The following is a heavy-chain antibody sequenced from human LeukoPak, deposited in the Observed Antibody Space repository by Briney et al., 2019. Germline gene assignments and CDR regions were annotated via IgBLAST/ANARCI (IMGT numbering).Heavy chain of an antibody. CDR2: ISSSGTAM. CDR3: ARVSYSRSPTPFDY. D-gene: IGHD5-12*01. Sequence: PGGSLRLSCSASGFTFSRYTMFWVRQAPGMGLEWVSYISSSGTAMDYADSVKGRFTISRDNAKNSLHLQMNSLRAEDTAVYYCARVSYSRSPTPFDYWGQGTRVTVSS. J-gene: IGHJ4*02. CDR1: GFTFSRYT. V-gene: IGHV3-48*01.